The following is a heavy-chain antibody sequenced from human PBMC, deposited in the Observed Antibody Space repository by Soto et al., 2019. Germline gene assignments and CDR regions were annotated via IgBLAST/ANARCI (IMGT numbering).Heavy chain of an antibody. CDR3: ARDDHNRGRDAFDI. CDR1: GGTSSSYA. V-gene: IGHV1-69*13. CDR2: IIPIFGTA. D-gene: IGHD1-1*01. J-gene: IGHJ3*02. Sequence: ASVKVSCKASGGTSSSYAISWVRQAPGQGLEWMGGIIPIFGTANYAQKFQGRVTITADESTSTAYMELSSLRSEDTAVYYCARDDHNRGRDAFDIWGQGTMVTVSS.